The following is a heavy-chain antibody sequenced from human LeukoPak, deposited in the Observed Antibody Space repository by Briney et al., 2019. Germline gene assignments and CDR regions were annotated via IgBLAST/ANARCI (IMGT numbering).Heavy chain of an antibody. D-gene: IGHD1-26*01. CDR2: ISGSGGTT. V-gene: IGHV3-23*01. Sequence: GGSLRLSCVTSGFTFSSYAMIWVRQAPGKGLNWVSVISGSGGTTYYADSVKGRFTISRDNSKSTMYLKMNSLRAEDTAVYYCAKDTSGSTSYSYHYGMDVWGQGTTVTVSS. J-gene: IGHJ6*02. CDR3: AKDTSGSTSYSYHYGMDV. CDR1: GFTFSSYA.